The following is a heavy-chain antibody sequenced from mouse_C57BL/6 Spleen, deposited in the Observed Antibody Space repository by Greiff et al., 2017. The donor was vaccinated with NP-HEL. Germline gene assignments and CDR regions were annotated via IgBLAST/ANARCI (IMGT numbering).Heavy chain of an antibody. CDR1: GYTFTSYT. Sequence: VQLQQSGAELARPGASVKMSCKASGYTFTSYTMHWVKQRPGQGLEWIGYINPSSGYTKYNQKFKDKATLTADKSSSTAYMQLSSLTSEDSAVYYCASPSLDSSGYWFAYWGQGTLVTVSA. CDR2: INPSSGYT. CDR3: ASPSLDSSGYWFAY. D-gene: IGHD3-2*02. V-gene: IGHV1-4*01. J-gene: IGHJ3*01.